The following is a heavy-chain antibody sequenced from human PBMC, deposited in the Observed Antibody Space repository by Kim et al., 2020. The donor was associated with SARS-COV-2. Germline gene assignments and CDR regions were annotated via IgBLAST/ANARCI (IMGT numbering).Heavy chain of an antibody. D-gene: IGHD2-15*01. CDR3: AREGQDGVLLT. Sequence: ASVKVSCKASGYTFTNYAIHWVRQAPGQWFVGMGWINAGIGNTRLSQKVQGRVTISRVTSASALHLEPSSVRSGETAVSRRAREGQDGVLLTRGQGTMVT. J-gene: IGHJ3*01. CDR1: GYTFTNYA. V-gene: IGHV1-3*01. CDR2: INAGIGNT.